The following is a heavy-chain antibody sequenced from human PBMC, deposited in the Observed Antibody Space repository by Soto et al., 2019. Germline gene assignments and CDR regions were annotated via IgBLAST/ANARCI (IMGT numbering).Heavy chain of an antibody. D-gene: IGHD3-22*01. CDR3: ARQRYFYDSSGYYPFDY. Sequence: GGSLRLSCAASGFTVSSNYMSWVRQAPGKGLEWVSVIYSGGSTYYADSVKGRFTISRDNSKNTLYLQMNSLRAEDTAVYYCARQRYFYDSSGYYPFDYWGQGT. CDR2: IYSGGST. J-gene: IGHJ4*02. V-gene: IGHV3-66*04. CDR1: GFTVSSNY.